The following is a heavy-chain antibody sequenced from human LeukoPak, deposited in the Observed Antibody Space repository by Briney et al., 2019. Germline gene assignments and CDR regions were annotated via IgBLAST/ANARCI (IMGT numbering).Heavy chain of an antibody. CDR2: INPSGGST. D-gene: IGHD3-22*01. CDR3: ARDFVHYYDSSGFKDLGAFDI. V-gene: IGHV1-46*01. J-gene: IGHJ3*02. Sequence: ASVKVSCKASGYTFISYYMHWVRQAPGQGLEWMGIINPSGGSTSYAQKFQGRVTMTRDMSTSTVYMELSSLRSEDTAVYYCARDFVHYYDSSGFKDLGAFDIWGQGTMVTVSS. CDR1: GYTFISYY.